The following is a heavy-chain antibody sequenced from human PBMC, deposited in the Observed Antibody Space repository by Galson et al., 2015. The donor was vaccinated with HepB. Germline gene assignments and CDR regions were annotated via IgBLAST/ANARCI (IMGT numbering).Heavy chain of an antibody. V-gene: IGHV3-53*01. CDR2: TYSGGGT. D-gene: IGHD1-26*01. J-gene: IGHJ5*02. CDR3: AKDCLGCVPTFDHGT. Sequence: SLRLSCAASGFSVSSNYMTWVRQAPGKGLGWVSVTYSGGGTYYADSVKGRFTVSRDSSKNTLYLQMNSLRAEDTAVYYCAKDCLGCVPTFDHGTWGQGTLVTVSS. CDR1: GFSVSSNY.